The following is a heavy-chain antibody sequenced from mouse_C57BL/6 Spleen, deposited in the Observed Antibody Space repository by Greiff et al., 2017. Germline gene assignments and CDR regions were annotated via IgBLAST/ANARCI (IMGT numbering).Heavy chain of an antibody. Sequence: VQLKESGAELAKPGASVTLSCKASGYTFTSYWMHWVKQRSGQGLEWIGYINPSSGYTKYNQKFKSKATLTADTSSSNAYMQLSGLTYEDAAVYYCAKVHNSSGYDYWGQGTTLTVSS. CDR3: AKVHNSSGYDY. J-gene: IGHJ2*01. V-gene: IGHV1-7*01. D-gene: IGHD3-1*01. CDR2: INPSSGYT. CDR1: GYTFTSYW.